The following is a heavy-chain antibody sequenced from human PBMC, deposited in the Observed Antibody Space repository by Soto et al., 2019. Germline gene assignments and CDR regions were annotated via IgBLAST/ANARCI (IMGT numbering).Heavy chain of an antibody. CDR2: IWYDGSNK. D-gene: IGHD2-15*01. Sequence: QVQLVESGGGVVRPGRSLRLSCAASGFTFSSYGMHWVRQAPGKGLEWVAVIWYDGSNKYYADSVKGRFTISRDNSKNTLYLQMNSLRAEDTAVYYCARDGYCSGGSCYSVPVFDYWGQGTLVTVSS. CDR1: GFTFSSYG. V-gene: IGHV3-33*01. CDR3: ARDGYCSGGSCYSVPVFDY. J-gene: IGHJ4*02.